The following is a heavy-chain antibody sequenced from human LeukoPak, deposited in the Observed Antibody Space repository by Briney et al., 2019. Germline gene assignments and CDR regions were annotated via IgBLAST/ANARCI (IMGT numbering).Heavy chain of an antibody. CDR1: GGSISSYY. D-gene: IGHD2-2*01. Sequence: ASETLSLTCTVSGGSISSYYWSWIRQPPGKGLEWIGYLYYSGSTNYNPSLKSRVTISVDTSKNQFSLKLSSVTAADTAVYYCARDRGGGVVVPAAAHHYYYYYYMDVWGKGTTVTVSS. CDR3: ARDRGGGVVVPAAAHHYYYYYYMDV. V-gene: IGHV4-59*01. CDR2: LYYSGST. J-gene: IGHJ6*03.